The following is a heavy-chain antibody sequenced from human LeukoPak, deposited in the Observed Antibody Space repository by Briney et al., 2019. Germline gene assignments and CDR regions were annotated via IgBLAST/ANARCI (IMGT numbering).Heavy chain of an antibody. J-gene: IGHJ6*02. V-gene: IGHV1-2*02. CDR2: INPKRGDT. D-gene: IGHD1-26*01. CDR1: GGTFSSYA. CDR3: ARGAGTGYDYYFGLDV. Sequence: ASVKVSCKASGGTFSSYAISWVRQAPGQGLEWMGWINPKRGDTNYPQKFEGRVTMTRDTSISSGFMDLSSLTYDDTAVYYCARGAGTGYDYYFGLDVWGQGTTVTVSS.